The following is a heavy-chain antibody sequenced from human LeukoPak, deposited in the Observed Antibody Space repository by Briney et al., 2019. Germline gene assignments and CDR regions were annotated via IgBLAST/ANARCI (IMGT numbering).Heavy chain of an antibody. CDR1: GCTFTGYY. CDR2: INPNSGGT. J-gene: IGHJ5*02. Sequence: ASVKVSCEASGCTFTGYYMHWVRQAPGQGLEWMGWINPNSGGTNYAQKFQGRVTMTRDTSISTAYMELSRLRSDDTAVYYCARAGLYYDSSGYYSGWFDPWGQGTLVTVSS. CDR3: ARAGLYYDSSGYYSGWFDP. D-gene: IGHD3-22*01. V-gene: IGHV1-2*02.